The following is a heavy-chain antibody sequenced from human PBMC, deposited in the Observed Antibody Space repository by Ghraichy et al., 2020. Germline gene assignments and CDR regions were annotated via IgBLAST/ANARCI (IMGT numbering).Heavy chain of an antibody. CDR1: GFTFSGYW. CDR3: ARDGATGTRGFYYGLDV. D-gene: IGHD1-1*01. V-gene: IGHV3-7*01. CDR2: INQDGGEK. J-gene: IGHJ6*02. Sequence: GESLNISCAASGFTFSGYWMNWVRQAPGKGLEWVANINQDGGEKYYVDSVKGRFTISRDNAKTSVYLQMNSLRAEDTAVYYCARDGATGTRGFYYGLDVWSQGTTVTVSS.